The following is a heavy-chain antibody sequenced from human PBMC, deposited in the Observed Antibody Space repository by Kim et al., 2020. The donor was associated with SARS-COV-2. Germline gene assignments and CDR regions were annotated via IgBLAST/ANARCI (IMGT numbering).Heavy chain of an antibody. Sequence: ETLSLTCSVSGDSVSRYYWSWIRQPPGKGLEWIAYVFYTGITSYNPSLKSRVTISVDTAKNQVSLKLRSVTAADTAVYYCANALSGYDAFDFWGQGTMVTVSS. CDR1: GDSVSRYY. J-gene: IGHJ3*01. V-gene: IGHV4-59*02. D-gene: IGHD3-22*01. CDR3: ANALSGYDAFDF. CDR2: VFYTGIT.